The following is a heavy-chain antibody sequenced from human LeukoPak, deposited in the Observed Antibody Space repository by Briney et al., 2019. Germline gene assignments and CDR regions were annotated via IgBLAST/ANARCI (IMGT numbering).Heavy chain of an antibody. Sequence: SETLSLTCTVSGGSISSYYWSWIRQPPGKGLEWIGYIYSSGSTNYNPSLKSRLTISVDTSKNQLSLKLNSVTAADTAVYYCARHLAGSGSYDFWGQGTLVSVSS. D-gene: IGHD3-10*01. CDR3: ARHLAGSGSYDF. CDR1: GGSISSYY. CDR2: IYSSGST. V-gene: IGHV4-59*01. J-gene: IGHJ4*02.